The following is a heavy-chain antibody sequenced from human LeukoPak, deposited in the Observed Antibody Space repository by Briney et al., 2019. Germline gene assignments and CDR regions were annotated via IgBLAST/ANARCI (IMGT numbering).Heavy chain of an antibody. CDR1: GFSLSTSGVG. Sequence: ESGPTLVKPTQTLTLTCTFSGFSLSTSGVGVGWIRQPPGKALEWLALIYWDDDKRYSPSLKSRLTITKDTSKNQVVLTMTNIDPVDTATYYCAHSGGYCSSTSCFDYWGQGTLVTVSS. CDR2: IYWDDDK. D-gene: IGHD2-2*01. J-gene: IGHJ4*02. V-gene: IGHV2-5*02. CDR3: AHSGGYCSSTSCFDY.